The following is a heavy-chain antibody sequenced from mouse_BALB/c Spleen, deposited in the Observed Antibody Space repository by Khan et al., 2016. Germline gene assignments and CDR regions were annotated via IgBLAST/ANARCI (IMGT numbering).Heavy chain of an antibody. J-gene: IGHJ1*01. Sequence: EVQLQESGPGLVKPSQSLSLTCTVTGYSITSVYAWNWIRQFPGNKLEWMGYISYSGSTSYNPSLKSRISITRHTSKNQFFLQLNSVTSEDTAPFYCAGYYDASVYCYFVVWGAGTTVTVSS. CDR2: ISYSGST. V-gene: IGHV3-2*02. CDR1: GYSITSVYA. D-gene: IGHD1-1*01. CDR3: AGYYDASVYCYFVV.